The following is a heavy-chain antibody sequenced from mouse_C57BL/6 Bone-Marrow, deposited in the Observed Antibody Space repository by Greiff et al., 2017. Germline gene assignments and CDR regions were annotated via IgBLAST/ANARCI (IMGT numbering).Heavy chain of an antibody. Sequence: EVKVVESGGDLVKPGGFLKLSCAASGFTFSSYGMSWVRQTPDKRLEWVATISSGGSYTYYPDSVKGRFTISRDNAKNTLYLQMSSLKSEDTAMYYCARYGKRYFDVWGTGTTVTVSS. CDR3: ARYGKRYFDV. CDR2: ISSGGSYT. CDR1: GFTFSSYG. D-gene: IGHD2-10*02. V-gene: IGHV5-6*01. J-gene: IGHJ1*03.